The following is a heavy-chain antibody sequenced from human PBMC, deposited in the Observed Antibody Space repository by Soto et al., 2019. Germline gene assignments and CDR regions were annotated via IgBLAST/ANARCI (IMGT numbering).Heavy chain of an antibody. CDR2: ISGSGGST. Sequence: EVQLLESGGGLVQPGGSLRLSCAASGFTFSSYAMSWVRQAPGKGLEWVSAISGSGGSTYYADSVKGRFTISRDNSKNTLYLQMNSLRAEDTAVYYCAKGYYVGGWYTREVFDYWGQGTLVTVSS. CDR3: AKGYYVGGWYTREVFDY. V-gene: IGHV3-23*01. D-gene: IGHD6-19*01. J-gene: IGHJ4*02. CDR1: GFTFSSYA.